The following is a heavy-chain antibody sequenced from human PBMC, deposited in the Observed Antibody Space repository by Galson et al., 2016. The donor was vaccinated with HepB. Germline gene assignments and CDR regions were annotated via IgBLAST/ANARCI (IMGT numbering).Heavy chain of an antibody. J-gene: IGHJ4*02. Sequence: SETLSLTCSVSGGSISSHYWSWIRQPPGKGLEWVGYIYQSGGTNYNPSLKSPVTISLDTSKSQFSLKMTSVTAADTAVYYCAMSHTSGWNSPFAYWGQGILVTVSS. D-gene: IGHD6-19*01. CDR3: AMSHTSGWNSPFAY. CDR1: GGSISSHY. CDR2: IYQSGGT. V-gene: IGHV4-59*11.